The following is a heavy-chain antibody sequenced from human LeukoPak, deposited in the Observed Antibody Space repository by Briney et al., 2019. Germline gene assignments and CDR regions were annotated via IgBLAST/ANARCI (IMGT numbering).Heavy chain of an antibody. V-gene: IGHV3-33*08. J-gene: IGHJ6*04. CDR1: GFTYRSCA. Sequence: GPLRLTCAASGFTYRSCAIHWLRQAPAKGLQREAVIWYDRSNKYYADPAKGRFTTSRDNSKNTLYLQMNSLRAEDTAVYYCARGEDIVVVPAATTYYYYGMDVWGKGTTVTVSS. CDR2: IWYDRSNK. CDR3: ARGEDIVVVPAATTYYYYGMDV. D-gene: IGHD2-2*01.